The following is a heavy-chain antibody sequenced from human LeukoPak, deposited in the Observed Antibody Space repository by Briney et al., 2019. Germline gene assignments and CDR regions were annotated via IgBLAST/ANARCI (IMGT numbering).Heavy chain of an antibody. CDR1: GFTFSDYW. CDR2: IKQDGSES. Sequence: WASLRLSCAAAGFTFSDYWLTWVRQFQGQGLDWEANIKQDGSESYYVDSVKGRFTISRDNAKQSLYLDMDSLRVEDTAVYYCARVGAWDLQRVFDHWGQGALVTVSS. CDR3: ARVGAWDLQRVFDH. D-gene: IGHD1-26*01. J-gene: IGHJ4*02. V-gene: IGHV3-7*01.